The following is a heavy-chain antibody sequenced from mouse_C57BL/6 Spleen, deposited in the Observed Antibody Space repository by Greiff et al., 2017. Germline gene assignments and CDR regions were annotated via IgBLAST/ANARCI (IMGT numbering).Heavy chain of an antibody. CDR3: ARWGLGRRGDYCDY. D-gene: IGHD4-1*01. Sequence: QVQLQQSGPELVKPGASVKISCKASGYAFSSSWMNWVKQRPGKGLEWIGRIYPGDGDTNYNGKFKGKATLTADKSSSTAYMQLSSLTSEDSAVXFCARWGLGRRGDYCDYWGQGTTLTVSS. CDR1: GYAFSSSW. J-gene: IGHJ2*01. CDR2: IYPGDGDT. V-gene: IGHV1-82*01.